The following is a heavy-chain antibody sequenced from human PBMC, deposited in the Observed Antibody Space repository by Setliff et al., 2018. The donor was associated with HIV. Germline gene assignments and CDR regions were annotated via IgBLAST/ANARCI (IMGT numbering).Heavy chain of an antibody. J-gene: IGHJ4*01. CDR1: SGSISSGTYY. CDR3: AREGKTALVTKYFDY. D-gene: IGHD5-18*01. CDR2: IDYSGSA. Sequence: SETLSLTCTVSSGSISSGTYYWSWTRQYPGKGLEWIGYIDYSGSAFYNPSLKSRITISRDTSKNQFSLKMNSVTAADTAVYYCAREGKTALVTKYFDYWGHGKLVT. V-gene: IGHV4-31*03.